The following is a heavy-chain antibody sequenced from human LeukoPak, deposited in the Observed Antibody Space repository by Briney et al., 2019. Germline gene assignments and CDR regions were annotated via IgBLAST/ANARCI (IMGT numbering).Heavy chain of an antibody. J-gene: IGHJ4*02. CDR2: ISAYNGNT. V-gene: IGHV1-18*01. CDR1: GYTFTSYG. CDR3: AQAYSGSYYGY. D-gene: IGHD1-26*01. Sequence: ASVKVSCKASGYTFTSYGISWVRQAPGQGLEWMGWISAYNGNTNYAQKLQGRVTMTTDTSASTAYMELSSLRSEDTAVYYCAQAYSGSYYGYWGQGTLVTVSS.